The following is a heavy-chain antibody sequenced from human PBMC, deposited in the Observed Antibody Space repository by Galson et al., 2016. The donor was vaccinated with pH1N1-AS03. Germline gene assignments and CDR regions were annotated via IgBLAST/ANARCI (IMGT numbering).Heavy chain of an antibody. D-gene: IGHD6-19*01. J-gene: IGHJ4*02. CDR3: AREIHFSGPLDY. CDR2: LSNGAAST. Sequence: SLRLSCAASGFTFSNYVMGWVRQAPGKGLEWVSALSNGAASTYYADSVKGRFTISRDNSKNTLYLQMNSLRAEDTAIYYCAREIHFSGPLDYWGQGTLVTVSS. V-gene: IGHV3-23*01. CDR1: GFTFSNYV.